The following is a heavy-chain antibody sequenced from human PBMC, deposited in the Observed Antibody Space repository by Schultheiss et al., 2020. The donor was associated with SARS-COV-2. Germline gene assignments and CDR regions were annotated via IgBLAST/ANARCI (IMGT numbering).Heavy chain of an antibody. V-gene: IGHV4-34*01. CDR2: INHSGST. CDR3: ASADIAVAGGY. CDR1: GGSFSGYY. D-gene: IGHD6-19*01. Sequence: SETLSLTCAVYGGSFSGYYWSWIRQPPGKGLEWIGEINHSGSTNYNPSLKSRVTMSVDTSKNQFSLKLSSVTAADTAVYYCASADIAVAGGYWGQGTLVTVSS. J-gene: IGHJ4*02.